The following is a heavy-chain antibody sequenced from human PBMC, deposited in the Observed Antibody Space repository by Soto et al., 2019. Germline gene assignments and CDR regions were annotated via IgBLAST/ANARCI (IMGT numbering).Heavy chain of an antibody. Sequence: GGSLRLSCAASGFTFSSYAMSWVRQAPGKGLEWVSAISGSGGSTYYADSVKGRFTNSRDNSKNTLYLQMNSLRAEDTAVYYCAKTALKHRVATYFDYWGQGTLVTVSS. V-gene: IGHV3-23*01. CDR2: ISGSGGST. CDR1: GFTFSSYA. J-gene: IGHJ4*02. D-gene: IGHD5-12*01. CDR3: AKTALKHRVATYFDY.